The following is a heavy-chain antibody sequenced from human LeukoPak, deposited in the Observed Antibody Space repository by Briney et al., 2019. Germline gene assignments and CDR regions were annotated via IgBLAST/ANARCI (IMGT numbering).Heavy chain of an antibody. Sequence: SETLSLTCAVSGVSFEYYYWSWVRQPPGKGLEWIGEINHSGYTNDSPSLKSRVTMSIDTSRKQYSLNLRSVTVADTAVYYCTRMTTGHDYWGQGTLVTVSS. CDR1: GVSFEYYY. D-gene: IGHD4-17*01. CDR2: INHSGYT. V-gene: IGHV4-34*01. J-gene: IGHJ4*02. CDR3: TRMTTGHDY.